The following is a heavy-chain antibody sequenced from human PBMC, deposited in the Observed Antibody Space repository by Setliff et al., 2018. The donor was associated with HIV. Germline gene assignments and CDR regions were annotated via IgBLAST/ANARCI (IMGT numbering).Heavy chain of an antibody. CDR2: IRYDISNK. D-gene: IGHD6-13*01. CDR1: GFTFISYG. J-gene: IGHJ4*02. Sequence: GGSLSLSCAVSGFTFISYGMYWVRQAPGKGLEWVAFIRYDISNKNYADSVKGRFSISRDNSKNTLYLQMNSLRAEDTAVYYCARGGSNSWSPFDYWGQGTLVTVSS. V-gene: IGHV3-30*02. CDR3: ARGGSNSWSPFDY.